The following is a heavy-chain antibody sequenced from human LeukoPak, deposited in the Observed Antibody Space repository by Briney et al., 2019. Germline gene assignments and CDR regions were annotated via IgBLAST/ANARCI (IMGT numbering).Heavy chain of an antibody. CDR3: ARENSSGWYYFDY. CDR1: GFTFSSYS. J-gene: IGHJ4*02. Sequence: PRGSLRLSCAASGFTFSSYSMNWVRQTPGKGLEWVSSISSSSSYIYYADSVKGRFTTSRDNAKNSLYLQMNSLRAEDTAVYYCARENSSGWYYFDYWGQGTLVTVSS. V-gene: IGHV3-21*01. D-gene: IGHD6-19*01. CDR2: ISSSSSYI.